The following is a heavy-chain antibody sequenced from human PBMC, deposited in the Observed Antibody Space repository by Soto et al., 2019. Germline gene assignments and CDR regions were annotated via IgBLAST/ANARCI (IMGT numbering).Heavy chain of an antibody. J-gene: IGHJ6*03. CDR3: TTDPAVVPPYYYMDV. CDR2: IKSKTDGGTT. Sequence: EVQLVESGGGLVKPGGSLRLSCAASGFTFSNAWMSWVRQAPGKGLEWVGRIKSKTDGGTTDYAAPVKGRFTISRDVSKNTLYLQMNSLKTDDTAVYYCTTDPAVVPPYYYMDVWGKGTTVTVSS. CDR1: GFTFSNAW. V-gene: IGHV3-15*01. D-gene: IGHD2-2*01.